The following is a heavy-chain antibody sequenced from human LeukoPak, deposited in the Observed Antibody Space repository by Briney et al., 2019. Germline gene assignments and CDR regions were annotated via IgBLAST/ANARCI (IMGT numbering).Heavy chain of an antibody. D-gene: IGHD6-19*01. Sequence: PSETLSLTCTVSGGSISSSSYYWGWIRQPPGKGLEWIGSIYYSGSTYYNPSLKSRVTISVDTSKNQFSLKLSSVTATDTAVYYCARHRFRQWLVDYWGQGTLVTVSS. CDR2: IYYSGST. V-gene: IGHV4-39*01. CDR3: ARHRFRQWLVDY. CDR1: GGSISSSSYY. J-gene: IGHJ4*02.